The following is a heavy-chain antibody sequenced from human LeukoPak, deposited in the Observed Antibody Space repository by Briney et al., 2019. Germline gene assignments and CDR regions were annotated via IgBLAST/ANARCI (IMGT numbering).Heavy chain of an antibody. CDR1: GGTFSSYT. Sequence: SVKVSRKASGGTFSSYTISWVRQAPGQGLEWMGRIIPILGIANYAQKFQGRVTITADKSTSTAYMELSSLRSEDTAVYYCARAGVAAAGYDYWGQGTLVTVSS. CDR2: IIPILGIA. V-gene: IGHV1-69*02. D-gene: IGHD6-13*01. CDR3: ARAGVAAAGYDY. J-gene: IGHJ4*02.